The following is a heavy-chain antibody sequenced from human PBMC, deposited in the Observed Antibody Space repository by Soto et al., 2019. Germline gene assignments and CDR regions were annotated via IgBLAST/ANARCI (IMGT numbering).Heavy chain of an antibody. D-gene: IGHD3-3*01. CDR1: GGSFSGYY. CDR3: ARGRRGLRFLSWFGP. CDR2: INHSGST. J-gene: IGHJ5*02. V-gene: IGHV4-34*01. Sequence: SETLSLTCAVYGGSFSGYYWSWIRQPPGKGLEWIGEINHSGSTNYNPSLKSRVTISVDTSKNQFSLKLSSVTAADTAVYYCARGRRGLRFLSWFGPWGQGTLVTVSS.